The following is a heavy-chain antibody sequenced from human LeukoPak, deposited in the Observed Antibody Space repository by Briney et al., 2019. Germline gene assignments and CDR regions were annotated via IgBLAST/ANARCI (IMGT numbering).Heavy chain of an antibody. V-gene: IGHV3-21*01. Sequence: GGSLRLSCAASGFTFSNYDMNWVRQAPGKGLEWVSSISSSSSYIYYADSVKGRFTISRDNAKNSLYLQMNSLRAEDTAVYYCARDVPYYYGSGSFDYWGQGTLVTVSS. D-gene: IGHD3-10*01. CDR3: ARDVPYYYGSGSFDY. J-gene: IGHJ4*02. CDR1: GFTFSNYD. CDR2: ISSSSSYI.